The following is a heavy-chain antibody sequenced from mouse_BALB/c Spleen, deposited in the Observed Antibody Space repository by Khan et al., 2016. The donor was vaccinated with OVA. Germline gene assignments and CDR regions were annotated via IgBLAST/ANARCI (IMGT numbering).Heavy chain of an antibody. CDR3: ARSITTTKGDSDAMDY. CDR1: GFTFSSYG. V-gene: IGHV5-6*01. J-gene: IGHJ4*01. D-gene: IGHD1-2*01. CDR2: ISSGGHYT. Sequence: EVQLVESGGDLVKPGGSLKLSCAASGFTFSSYGMSWVRQTPDKRLEWVATISSGGHYTYFQDSVRGRFTISRDNAKNTLSLQMSSLKSEDTAMYYCARSITTTKGDSDAMDYWGQGTSVTVSS.